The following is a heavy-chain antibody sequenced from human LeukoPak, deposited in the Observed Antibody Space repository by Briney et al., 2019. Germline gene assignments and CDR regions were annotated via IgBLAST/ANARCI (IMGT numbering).Heavy chain of an antibody. D-gene: IGHD4-17*01. Sequence: GGSLRLSCAASGFNFSTYWMSWVRQAPGKGLEWVANIKQGGSEKYYVDSVKGRFTISRDNAKNSLYLQMNSLRAEDTAVYYCARVGAVTDGAFDIWGQGTMVTVSS. V-gene: IGHV3-7*01. CDR3: ARVGAVTDGAFDI. J-gene: IGHJ3*02. CDR1: GFNFSTYW. CDR2: IKQGGSEK.